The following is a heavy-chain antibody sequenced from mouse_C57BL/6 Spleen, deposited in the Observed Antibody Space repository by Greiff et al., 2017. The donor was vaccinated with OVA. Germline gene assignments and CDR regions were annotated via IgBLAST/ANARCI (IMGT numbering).Heavy chain of an antibody. CDR2: IDPSDSYT. V-gene: IGHV1-50*01. CDR1: GYTFTSYW. D-gene: IGHD2-4*01. Sequence: QVQLQQPGAELVKPGASVKLFCKASGYTFTSYWMQWVKQRPGQGLEWIGEIDPSDSYTNYNQKFKGKATLTVDTSSSTAYMQLSSLTSEDSAVYYCARKGIYYDYDGFDYWGQGTTLTVSS. CDR3: ARKGIYYDYDGFDY. J-gene: IGHJ2*01.